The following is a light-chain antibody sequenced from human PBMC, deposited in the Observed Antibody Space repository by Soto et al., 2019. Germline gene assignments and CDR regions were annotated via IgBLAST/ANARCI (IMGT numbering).Light chain of an antibody. CDR3: QQYNNWPS. V-gene: IGKV3-15*01. CDR1: QNFGSSY. J-gene: IGKJ5*01. CDR2: GAT. Sequence: EIVLTQSPGTLSLSPGERATLSCRASQNFGSSYLAWYQQKPGQAPRLLMYGATTGAAGVPARFSGSGSETEFTLTIRSLQSEDFAVYFCQQYNNWPSFGQGTRLEIK.